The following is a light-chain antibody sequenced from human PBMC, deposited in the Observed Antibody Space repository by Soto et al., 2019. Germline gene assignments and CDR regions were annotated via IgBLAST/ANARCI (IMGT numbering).Light chain of an antibody. V-gene: IGLV2-23*01. J-gene: IGLJ2*01. CDR1: SSDVGTYNL. CDR2: EGS. CDR3: CSYAGSRTLV. Sequence: QSALTQPASVSGSPGQSITISCTGTSSDVGTYNLVSWYQQHPGKAPKLMIYEGSKRPSGVSNRLSGSKSGNTASLTISGLQAEDEAAYYCCSYAGSRTLVFGGGTKVTVL.